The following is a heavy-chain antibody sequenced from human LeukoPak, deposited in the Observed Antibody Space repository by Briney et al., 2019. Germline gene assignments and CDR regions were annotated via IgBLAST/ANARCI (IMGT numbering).Heavy chain of an antibody. CDR2: IYYSGST. CDR3: ARADIAVAVPFDY. V-gene: IGHV4-59*01. D-gene: IGHD6-19*01. CDR1: GGSISSYY. J-gene: IGHJ4*02. Sequence: SETLSLTCTVSGGSISSYYWSWIRQPPGKGLEWIGYIYYSGSTNYNPSLKSRVTISVDTSKNQFSLKLSSVTAADTAVYYCARADIAVAVPFDYWGQGTLVTVSS.